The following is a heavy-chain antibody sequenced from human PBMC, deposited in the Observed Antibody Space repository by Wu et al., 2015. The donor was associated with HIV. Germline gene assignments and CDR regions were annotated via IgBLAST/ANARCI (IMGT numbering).Heavy chain of an antibody. J-gene: IGHJ4*02. CDR2: INTNRGGT. D-gene: IGHD3-10*01. Sequence: QVQLLQSGAEVKKPGASVMVSCKASGYTFIDYYIYWVRQAPGQGPEWMGWINTNRGGTKYAQKFQGRVTLTRDTAVTTAYLELNSLRSDDTAVYYCARLQSLHGLYSNADYWGQGTLVTVFS. V-gene: IGHV1-2*02. CDR3: ARLQSLHGLYSNADY. CDR1: GYTFIDYY.